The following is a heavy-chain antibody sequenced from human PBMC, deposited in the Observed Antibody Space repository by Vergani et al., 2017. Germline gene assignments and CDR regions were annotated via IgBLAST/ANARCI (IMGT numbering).Heavy chain of an antibody. D-gene: IGHD2-2*01. Sequence: LQLQESGPGLVKPSETLSLTCTVSGGSISSSSYYWGWVRQAPGKGLEWVAAISGSGGSTYYADSVKGRFTITRDNYKNTLYLQMNRLRAEDTAVYDCAKDRVVVPAAKGEAFDIWGQGTMVTVSS. CDR3: AKDRVVVPAAKGEAFDI. CDR1: GGSISSSSYY. CDR2: ISGSGGST. J-gene: IGHJ3*02. V-gene: IGHV3-23*01.